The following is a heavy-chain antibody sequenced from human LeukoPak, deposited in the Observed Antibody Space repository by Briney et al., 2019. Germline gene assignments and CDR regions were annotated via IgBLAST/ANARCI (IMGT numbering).Heavy chain of an antibody. J-gene: IGHJ3*02. D-gene: IGHD2-2*01. CDR2: INPNSGGT. Sequence: ASVKVSCKASGYTFTGYYMHWVRQAPGQGLEWMGWINPNSGGTNYAQKFQGRVTMTRDTSISTAYMELSRLRSDDTAVYYCARDQYQLLLYDHAFDIWGQGTIVTVSS. CDR1: GYTFTGYY. V-gene: IGHV1-2*02. CDR3: ARDQYQLLLYDHAFDI.